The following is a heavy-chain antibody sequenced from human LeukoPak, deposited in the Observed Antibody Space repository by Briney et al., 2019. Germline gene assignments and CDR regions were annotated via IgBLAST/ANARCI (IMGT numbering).Heavy chain of an antibody. CDR1: GYTFTSYN. V-gene: IGHV1-8*01. D-gene: IGHD1-14*01. CDR2: MNPNSGNT. Sequence: ASVTVSCKASGYTFTSYNINWVRQATGQGLEWMGWMNPNSGNTGYAQKFQGRVTMTRDTSISTAYMELSRLRSDDTAVYYCARGVFPYINYWFGPWGQGTLVTVSS. CDR3: ARGVFPYINYWFGP. J-gene: IGHJ5*02.